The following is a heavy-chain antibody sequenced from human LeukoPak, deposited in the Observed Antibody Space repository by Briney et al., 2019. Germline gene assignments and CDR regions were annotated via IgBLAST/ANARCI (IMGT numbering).Heavy chain of an antibody. CDR2: IYYSGST. D-gene: IGHD6-19*01. Sequence: SETLSLTCTVSGGSISSSSYYWGWIRQPPGKGLEWIGSIYYSGSTYYNPSLKSRVTISVDTSKNQFSLKLSSVTAADTAVYYCARVGGDSSGWRNALDIWGQGTMVTVSS. CDR1: GGSISSSSYY. CDR3: ARVGGDSSGWRNALDI. V-gene: IGHV4-39*01. J-gene: IGHJ3*02.